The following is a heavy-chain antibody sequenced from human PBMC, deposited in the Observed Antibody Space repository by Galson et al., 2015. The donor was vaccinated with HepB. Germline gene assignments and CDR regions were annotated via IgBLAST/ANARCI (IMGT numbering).Heavy chain of an antibody. CDR2: ISYDGSNK. CDR3: ARGGFLEWLSLDY. J-gene: IGHJ4*02. Sequence: SLRLSCAASGFTFSSYAMHWVRQAPGKGLEWVAVISYDGSNKYYADSVKGRFTISRDNSKNTLYLQMNSLRAEDTAVYYCARGGFLEWLSLDYWGQGTLVTVSS. CDR1: GFTFSSYA. V-gene: IGHV3-30-3*01. D-gene: IGHD3-3*01.